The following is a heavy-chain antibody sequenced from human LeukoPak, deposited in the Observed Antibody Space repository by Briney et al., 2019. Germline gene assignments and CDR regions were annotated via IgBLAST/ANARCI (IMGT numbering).Heavy chain of an antibody. CDR2: IYTSGST. J-gene: IGHJ4*02. CDR1: GGSISSCY. Sequence: SETLSLTCTVSGGSISSCYGSWIRQPAGKGLEWIGRIYTSGSTNCNPSLKSRVTMSVDTSKNQFSLKLSSVTAADTAVYFCARDHGWSGELDWGQGTLVTVSS. V-gene: IGHV4-4*07. CDR3: ARDHGWSGELD. D-gene: IGHD3-3*01.